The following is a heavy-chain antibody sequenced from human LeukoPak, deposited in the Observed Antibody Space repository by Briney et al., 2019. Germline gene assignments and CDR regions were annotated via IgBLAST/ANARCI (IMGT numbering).Heavy chain of an antibody. D-gene: IGHD3-9*01. V-gene: IGHV4-34*01. CDR2: INHSGST. CDR1: GGSFSGYY. J-gene: IGHJ6*02. Sequence: PSETLSLTCAVYGGSFSGYYWSWIRQPPGKGLEWIGEINHSGSTNYNPSLKSRVTISVDTSKNQPSLKLSSVTAADTAVYYCASVRYHHYYYGMDVWGQGTTVTVSS. CDR3: ASVRYHHYYYGMDV.